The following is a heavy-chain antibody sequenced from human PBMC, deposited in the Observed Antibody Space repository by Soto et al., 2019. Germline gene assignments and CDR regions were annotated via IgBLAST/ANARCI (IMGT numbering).Heavy chain of an antibody. CDR2: IYYSGST. J-gene: IGHJ4*02. Sequence: TLSLTCTVSGGSISSSSYYWGWIRQPPGKGLEWIGSIYYSGSTYYNPSLKSRVTISVDTSKNQFSLKLSSVTAADTAVYYCARHIGIAVAGNYFDYWGQGTLVTVSS. V-gene: IGHV4-39*01. CDR3: ARHIGIAVAGNYFDY. D-gene: IGHD6-19*01. CDR1: GGSISSSSYY.